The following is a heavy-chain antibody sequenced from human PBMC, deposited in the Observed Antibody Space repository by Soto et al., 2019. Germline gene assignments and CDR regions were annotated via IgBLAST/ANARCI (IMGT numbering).Heavy chain of an antibody. D-gene: IGHD6-13*01. V-gene: IGHV3-23*01. CDR3: AKAFSWYDY. J-gene: IGHJ4*02. CDR1: GFTFSSYA. CDR2: ISGSGGST. Sequence: EVQLLESGGGLIQPGGSLRLSCAASGFTFSSYAMNWVRQAPGKGLEWVSGISGSGGSTYYADSVKGRFTISRDNSKNTLYLQMSSRRAEDTAVYDCAKAFSWYDYWGQGTLVTVSS.